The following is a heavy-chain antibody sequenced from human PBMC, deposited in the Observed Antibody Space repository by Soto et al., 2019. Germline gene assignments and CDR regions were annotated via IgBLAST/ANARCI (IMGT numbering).Heavy chain of an antibody. CDR3: ARGVGCSGGSCYSPLYSYYGMDV. D-gene: IGHD2-15*01. V-gene: IGHV4-30-2*01. J-gene: IGHJ6*02. Sequence: SETLSLTCAVSGGSISSGGYSWSWIRQPPGKGLEWIGYIYHSGSTYYNPSLKSRVTISVDRSKNQFSLKLSSVTAADTAVYYCARGVGCSGGSCYSPLYSYYGMDVWGQGTTVTVSS. CDR1: GGSISSGGYS. CDR2: IYHSGST.